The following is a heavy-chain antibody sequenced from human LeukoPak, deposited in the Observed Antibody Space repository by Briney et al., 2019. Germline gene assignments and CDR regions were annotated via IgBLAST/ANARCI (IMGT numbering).Heavy chain of an antibody. V-gene: IGHV4-59*08. Sequence: PSETLSLTCTVSGGSISSGYWQWIRQPPGKGLEWVGYIYNSGNNHYNSSLKSRVTISIDTSKNQFSLKLASVTAADTAVYYCATRGYWGRGTLVAVSS. CDR2: IYNSGNN. D-gene: IGHD3-10*01. J-gene: IGHJ4*02. CDR3: ATRGY. CDR1: GGSISSGY.